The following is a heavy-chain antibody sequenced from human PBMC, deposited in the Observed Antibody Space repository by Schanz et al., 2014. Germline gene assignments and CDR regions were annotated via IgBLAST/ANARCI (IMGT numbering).Heavy chain of an antibody. CDR3: ARDPGGTKTHGL. J-gene: IGHJ4*02. Sequence: EVQLVESGGGLVQPGGSLRLSCAASGFTVSNNYMSWVRQAPGKGLECVSIIYSDGSTYYVDSVKGRFIISRDNSKNTVYLQMNSLRAADTAVYYCARDPGGTKTHGLWGQGTLVTVSS. CDR1: GFTVSNNY. D-gene: IGHD2-15*01. CDR2: IYSDGST. V-gene: IGHV3-66*01.